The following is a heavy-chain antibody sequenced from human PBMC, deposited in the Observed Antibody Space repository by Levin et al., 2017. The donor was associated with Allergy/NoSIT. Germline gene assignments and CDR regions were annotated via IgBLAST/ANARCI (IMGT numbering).Heavy chain of an antibody. J-gene: IGHJ4*02. D-gene: IGHD3/OR15-3a*01. CDR3: ARGEEDRTGYYAPDY. CDR2: ITSNGGTI. CDR1: GFTFSNYA. Sequence: ASVKVSCAASGFTFSNYAMHWVRQAPGEGLEYVSAITSNGGTIYYANSVKGRFTISRDNSKNTLYFQMGSLRAEDMAVYYCARGEEDRTGYYAPDYWGQGTLVTVSS. V-gene: IGHV3-64*01.